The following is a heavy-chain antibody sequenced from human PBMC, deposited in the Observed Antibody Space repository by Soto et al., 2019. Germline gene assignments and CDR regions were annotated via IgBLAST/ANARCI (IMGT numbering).Heavy chain of an antibody. V-gene: IGHV3-23*01. D-gene: IGHD1-26*01. CDR3: ARRGSGSYYDY. CDR1: GFTFSSYA. CDR2: ISGSGDST. J-gene: IGHJ4*02. Sequence: EVQLLESGGGLEQPGGSLRLSCAASGFTFSSYAMNWVRQAPGKGLEWVSVISGSGDSTYYADPVKGRFTISRDNSKNTLYLQMNSLRAEDTAVYYCARRGSGSYYDYWGQGTLVTVSS.